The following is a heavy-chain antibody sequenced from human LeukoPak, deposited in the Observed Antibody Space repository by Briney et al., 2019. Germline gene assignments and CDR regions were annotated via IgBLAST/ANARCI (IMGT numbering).Heavy chain of an antibody. CDR2: IYYSGST. CDR1: GGSISSGGYY. V-gene: IGHV4-31*03. CDR3: ARGSSDYYNKAFDI. Sequence: SETLSLTCTVSGGSISSGGYYWSWIRQHPGKRLEWIGYIYYSGSTYYNPSLKSRVTISVDTSENQFSLKLSSVTAADTAMYYCARGSSDYYNKAFDIWGQGTMVTVSS. J-gene: IGHJ3*02. D-gene: IGHD3-22*01.